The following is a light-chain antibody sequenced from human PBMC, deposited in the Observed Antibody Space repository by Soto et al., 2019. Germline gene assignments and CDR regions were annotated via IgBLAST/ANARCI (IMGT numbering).Light chain of an antibody. CDR3: YPHVDGTTGV. CDR2: DVT. Sequence: QSALTQPASVSGSPGQSITISCPGTSTDVGANNYVSWYQQHPGRAPKVMIYDVTNRPSGVSNRFSGSKSGNTASLTISGLQAEDEADYYCYPHVDGTTGVFGGGTKLTVL. V-gene: IGLV2-14*01. CDR1: STDVGANNY. J-gene: IGLJ2*01.